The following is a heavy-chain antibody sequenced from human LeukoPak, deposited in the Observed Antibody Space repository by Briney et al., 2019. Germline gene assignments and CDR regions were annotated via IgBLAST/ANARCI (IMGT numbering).Heavy chain of an antibody. J-gene: IGHJ4*02. CDR1: GFTFSSYW. D-gene: IGHD5-18*01. CDR2: IYSGGST. CDR3: ARAPDTAMVNDY. Sequence: PGGSLRLSCAASGFTFSSYWMNWARQAPGKGLEWVSVIYSGGSTYYADSVKGRFTISRDNSKNTLYLQMNSLRAEDTAVYYCARAPDTAMVNDYWGQRTLVTVSS. V-gene: IGHV3-53*01.